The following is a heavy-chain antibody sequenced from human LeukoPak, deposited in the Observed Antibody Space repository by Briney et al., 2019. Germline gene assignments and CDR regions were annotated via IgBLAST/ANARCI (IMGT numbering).Heavy chain of an antibody. CDR2: IIPIFGTA. D-gene: IGHD4-23*01. V-gene: IGHV1-69*13. Sequence: GASVKVSCKASGGTFSSYAISWVRQAPGQGPEWMGGIIPIFGTANYAQKFQGRVTITADESTSTAYMELSSTRTEDTAVYYCARASAYGGNPDYYYYYYMDVWGKGTTVTVSS. CDR3: ARASAYGGNPDYYYYYYMDV. J-gene: IGHJ6*03. CDR1: GGTFSSYA.